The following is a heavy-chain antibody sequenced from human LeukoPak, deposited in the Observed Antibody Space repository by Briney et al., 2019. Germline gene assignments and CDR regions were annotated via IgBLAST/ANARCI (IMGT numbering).Heavy chain of an antibody. V-gene: IGHV3-11*01. Sequence: GGSLRLSCAASGFTFNDYYMSWFRQSPGKGLEWVSYISNSGSTIYYADSVKGRFTISRDNSKNTLYLQMNSLRAEDTAVYYCAKAPFDYDYVWGSYRYTYYFDYWGQGTLVTVSS. CDR2: ISNSGSTI. J-gene: IGHJ4*02. CDR3: AKAPFDYDYVWGSYRYTYYFDY. CDR1: GFTFNDYY. D-gene: IGHD3-16*02.